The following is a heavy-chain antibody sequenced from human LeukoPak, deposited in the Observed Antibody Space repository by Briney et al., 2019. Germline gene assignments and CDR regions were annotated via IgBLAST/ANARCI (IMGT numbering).Heavy chain of an antibody. V-gene: IGHV4-59*12. CDR3: ARGRFNFWSGYYI. CDR1: GGSINSYY. J-gene: IGHJ3*02. CDR2: IYYSGSI. D-gene: IGHD3-3*01. Sequence: SETLSLTCSVSGGSINSYYWSWIRQPPGKGLEWIGYIYYSGSIKYNPSLKSRVTMSVDTSKNQFSLKLSSVTAADTAVYYCARGRFNFWSGYYIWGQGTMVTVSS.